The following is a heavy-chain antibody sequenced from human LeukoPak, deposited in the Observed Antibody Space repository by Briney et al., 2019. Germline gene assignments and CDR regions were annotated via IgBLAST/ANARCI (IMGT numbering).Heavy chain of an antibody. CDR1: GGSISSYY. V-gene: IGHV4-59*12. J-gene: IGHJ3*01. CDR2: IYYSGST. CDR3: ARERKDYYDSSGYLGV. Sequence: PSETLSLTCTVSGGSISSYYWSWIRQPPGKGLEWIGYIYYSGSTNYNPSLKSRVTISVDTSKNQFSLKLSPVTAADTAVYYCARERKDYYDSSGYLGVWGQGTMVTVSS. D-gene: IGHD3-22*01.